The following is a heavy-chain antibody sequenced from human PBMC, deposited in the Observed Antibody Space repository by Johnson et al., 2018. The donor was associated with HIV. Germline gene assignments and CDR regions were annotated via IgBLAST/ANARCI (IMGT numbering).Heavy chain of an antibody. J-gene: IGHJ3*02. CDR1: GFTFRSYS. CDR3: AKDLNWGRLFDGFDI. Sequence: VQLVESGGGVVQPGKSLRLSCVASGFTFRSYSMHWVRQAPGKGLEWVTLISYDENNKLYADSVKGRFTISRDNAKNSLYLQMNSLRPEDTAVYYCAKDLNWGRLFDGFDIWGQGTMVTVSS. V-gene: IGHV3-30*04. D-gene: IGHD7-27*01. CDR2: ISYDENNK.